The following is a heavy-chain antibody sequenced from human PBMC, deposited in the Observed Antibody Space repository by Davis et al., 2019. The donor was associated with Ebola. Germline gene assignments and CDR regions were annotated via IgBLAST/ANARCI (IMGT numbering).Heavy chain of an antibody. Sequence: ASVKVSCKASGYTFTGYYMHWVRQAPGQGLEWMGWINPNSGGTNYAQKFQGRVTMTIDTSTSTGYMDLRSLTSDDTAVYYCARVGCSDANCYENWSDPWGQGTLVTV. CDR2: INPNSGGT. V-gene: IGHV1-2*02. D-gene: IGHD2-15*01. J-gene: IGHJ5*02. CDR3: ARVGCSDANCYENWSDP. CDR1: GYTFTGYY.